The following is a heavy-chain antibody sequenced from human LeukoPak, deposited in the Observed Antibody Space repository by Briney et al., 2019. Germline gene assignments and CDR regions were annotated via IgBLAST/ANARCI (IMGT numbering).Heavy chain of an antibody. J-gene: IGHJ4*02. CDR2: INTNTGNP. CDR1: GYTFTNYA. CDR3: AILPVGATSY. V-gene: IGHV7-4-1*02. D-gene: IGHD1-26*01. Sequence: ASVKVSCKASGYTFTNYAMNWVRQAPGQGLEWMGWINTNTGNPTYAQGFTGRFVFSLDTSVSTAYLQISSLKTEDTAVYYCAILPVGATSYWGQGTLVTVSS.